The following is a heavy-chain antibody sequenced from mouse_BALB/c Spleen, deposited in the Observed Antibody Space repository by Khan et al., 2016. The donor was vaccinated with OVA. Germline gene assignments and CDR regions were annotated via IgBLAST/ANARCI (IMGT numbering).Heavy chain of an antibody. J-gene: IGHJ2*01. CDR1: GYTFTSYW. D-gene: IGHD1-1*01. Sequence: QVQLQQSGAELVKAGASVKMSCKASGYTFTSYWMHWVKQRLGQGLEWFAETNPTNGRTYYNEKFKSKATMTVDKSSSTAYMLLSGPPFEDSWVYYWARIKKIVATYFDYWGQGTTLTVSS. CDR3: ARIKKIVATYFDY. V-gene: IGHV1S81*02. CDR2: TNPTNGRT.